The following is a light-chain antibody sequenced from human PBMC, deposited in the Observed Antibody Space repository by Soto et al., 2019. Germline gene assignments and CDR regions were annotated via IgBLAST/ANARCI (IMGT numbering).Light chain of an antibody. CDR3: QQGYRTPHT. Sequence: DIQMTQSPSSLSASVGDRVTITCRASQGVSTYLIWYQQRQGRPPKLLIYAASSLLGGVPSRFSGSGSGTNFTLTINSLQPEDFATYYCQQGYRTPHTFGQGTKLETK. V-gene: IGKV1-39*01. CDR2: AAS. CDR1: QGVSTY. J-gene: IGKJ2*01.